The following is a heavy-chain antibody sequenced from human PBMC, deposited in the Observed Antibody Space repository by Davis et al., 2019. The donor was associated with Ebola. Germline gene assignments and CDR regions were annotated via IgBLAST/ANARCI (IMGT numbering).Heavy chain of an antibody. V-gene: IGHV4-59*12. J-gene: IGHJ5*02. CDR3: ARGRIGCSGGSCFNWFDP. Sequence: MPGGSLRLSCTVSGGSISSYYWSWIRQPPGKGLEWIGYIYHSGSTYYNPSLKSRVTISVDRSKNQFSLKLSSVTAADTAVYYCARGRIGCSGGSCFNWFDPWGQGTLVTVSS. CDR2: IYHSGST. CDR1: GGSISSYY. D-gene: IGHD2-15*01.